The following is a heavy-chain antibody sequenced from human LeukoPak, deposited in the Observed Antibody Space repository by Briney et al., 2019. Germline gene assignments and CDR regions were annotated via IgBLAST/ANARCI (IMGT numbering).Heavy chain of an antibody. CDR1: GFTFSIYS. D-gene: IGHD6-13*01. Sequence: GGSLRLSCAASGFTFSIYSLSWVRQAPGNGLEWVANIYPDGSEKYYVDSVKGRFTISRDNAKNSLYLQMNSLRAEDTAVYYCARVQEQQLVLYAFDIWGQGTMVTVSS. J-gene: IGHJ3*02. CDR3: ARVQEQQLVLYAFDI. CDR2: IYPDGSEK. V-gene: IGHV3-7*04.